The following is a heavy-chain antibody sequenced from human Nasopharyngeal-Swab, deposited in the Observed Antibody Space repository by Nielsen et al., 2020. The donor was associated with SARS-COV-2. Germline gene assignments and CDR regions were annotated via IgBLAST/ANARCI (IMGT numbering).Heavy chain of an antibody. D-gene: IGHD2-2*01. Sequence: WVRQAPGQRLEWMGWINAGNGNTKYSQKFQGRVTITRDTSASTAYMELSSLRSEDTAVYYCARLDASSTGADYWGQGTLVTVSS. CDR2: INAGNGNT. J-gene: IGHJ4*02. CDR3: ARLDASSTGADY. V-gene: IGHV1-3*01.